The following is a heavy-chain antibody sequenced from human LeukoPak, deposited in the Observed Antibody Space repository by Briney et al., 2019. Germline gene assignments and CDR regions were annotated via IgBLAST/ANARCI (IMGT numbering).Heavy chain of an antibody. J-gene: IGHJ4*02. CDR2: IYYSGST. D-gene: IGHD3-22*01. Sequence: PSETLSLTCTVSGGSISSYYWSWIRQPPGKGLEWMGYIYYSGSTYYNPSLKSRVTISVDTSKNQFSLKLSSVTAADTAVYYCARYGYYYDSSGYYFTHYWGQGTLVTVSS. V-gene: IGHV4-59*06. CDR1: GGSISSYY. CDR3: ARYGYYYDSSGYYFTHY.